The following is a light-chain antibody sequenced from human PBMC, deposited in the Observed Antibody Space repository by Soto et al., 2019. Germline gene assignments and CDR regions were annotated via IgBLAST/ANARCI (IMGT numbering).Light chain of an antibody. CDR3: QQYGSSPPNT. J-gene: IGKJ5*01. V-gene: IGKV3-20*01. CDR2: GAS. CDR1: QSVSSSY. Sequence: EIVLTQSPGTLSLSPGERATLSCRASQSVSSSYLAWYQQKPGQAPRLLIYGASSRATVIPDRFSGSGSGTDFTLTISRLEPEDFAVYYCQQYGSSPPNTCGQGTRLEIK.